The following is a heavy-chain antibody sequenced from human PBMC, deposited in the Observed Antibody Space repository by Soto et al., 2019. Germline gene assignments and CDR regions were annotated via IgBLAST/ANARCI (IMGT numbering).Heavy chain of an antibody. CDR1: GGSFSGYY. Sequence: QVQLQQWGAGLLKPSETLSLTCAVYGGSFSGYYWSWIRQPPGKGLEWIGEINHSGSTNYNPSLKSRVTISVDTSKNQFSLKLSSVTAAHTAVYYCARHNLNYVWGSYRYARGAFDIWGQGTMVTVSS. J-gene: IGHJ3*02. CDR3: ARHNLNYVWGSYRYARGAFDI. D-gene: IGHD3-16*02. V-gene: IGHV4-34*01. CDR2: INHSGST.